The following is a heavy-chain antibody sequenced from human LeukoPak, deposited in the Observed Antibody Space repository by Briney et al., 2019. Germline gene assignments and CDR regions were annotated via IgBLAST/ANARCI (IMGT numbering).Heavy chain of an antibody. V-gene: IGHV3-73*01. Sequence: GGSLRLSCAASGFSFSGSAIHWVRHTSEKGLEWVGRIRSKASSYATGYGESVKGRFTISRDESRSTAYLQMNSLKTEDTAVYYCSRIQDWSNGVDWGQGTLVTVSS. CDR1: GFSFSGSA. J-gene: IGHJ4*02. CDR2: IRSKASSYAT. D-gene: IGHD2-8*01. CDR3: SRIQDWSNGVD.